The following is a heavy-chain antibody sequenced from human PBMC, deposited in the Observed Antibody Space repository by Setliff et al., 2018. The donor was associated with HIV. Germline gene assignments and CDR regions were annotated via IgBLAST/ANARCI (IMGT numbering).Heavy chain of an antibody. CDR1: GGSISSHY. CDR3: ARDKMEAPAGTRGYYYYYGMDV. Sequence: SETLSLTCTVSGGSISSHYWSWIRQPPGKGLEWIGYIDYSGSTNYNPSLKSRVTISVDTSKNQFSLKLSSVTAADTAVYYCARDKMEAPAGTRGYYYYYGMDVWGQGTTVTVSS. V-gene: IGHV4-59*11. D-gene: IGHD2-2*01. CDR2: IDYSGST. J-gene: IGHJ6*02.